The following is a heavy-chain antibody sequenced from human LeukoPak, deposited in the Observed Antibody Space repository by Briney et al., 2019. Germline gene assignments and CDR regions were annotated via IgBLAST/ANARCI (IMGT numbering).Heavy chain of an antibody. D-gene: IGHD3-22*01. CDR3: ARSNTYYYDSSGYYADY. CDR1: GGTFSSYA. CDR2: IIPIFGTA. J-gene: IGHJ4*02. V-gene: IGHV1-69*05. Sequence: SVKVSCKASGGTFSSYAISWVRQAPGQGLEWMGGIIPIFGTANYAQKFQGRVTITTDESTSTAYMELSSLRSEDTAVYYCARSNTYYYDSSGYYADYWGQRTLVTVSS.